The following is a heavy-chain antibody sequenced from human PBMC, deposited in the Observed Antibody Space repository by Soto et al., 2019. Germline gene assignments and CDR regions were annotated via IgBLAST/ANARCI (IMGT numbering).Heavy chain of an antibody. D-gene: IGHD3-22*01. CDR3: ARDRFYYDSSGPFDY. Sequence: ASVKVSCKASGGTFSSYAISWVRQAPGQGLEWMGGIIPIFGTANYAQKFQGRVTITADKSTSTAYMELSSLRSEDTAVYYCARDRFYYDSSGPFDYWGQGTLVTVSS. J-gene: IGHJ4*02. V-gene: IGHV1-69*06. CDR1: GGTFSSYA. CDR2: IIPIFGTA.